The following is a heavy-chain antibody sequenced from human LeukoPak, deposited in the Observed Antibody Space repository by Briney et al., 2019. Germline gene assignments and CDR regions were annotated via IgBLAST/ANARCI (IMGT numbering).Heavy chain of an antibody. D-gene: IGHD5-18*01. CDR2: IYHSGST. CDR1: VGFISSSNW. J-gene: IGHJ4*02. CDR3: ARDGTDVDTAGIDY. V-gene: IGHV4-4*02. Sequence: KPSGTLSLTCAVSVGFISSSNWSSWVRQPPGKVLEWIGEIYHSGSTNYNPSLKSRVTISVDKSKNQFSLKLSSVTAADTAVYYCARDGTDVDTAGIDYWGQGTLVTVSS.